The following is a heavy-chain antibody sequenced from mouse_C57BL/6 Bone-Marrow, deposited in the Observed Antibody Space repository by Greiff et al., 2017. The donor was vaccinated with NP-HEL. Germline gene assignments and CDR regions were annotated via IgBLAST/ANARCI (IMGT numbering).Heavy chain of an antibody. Sequence: VQLVESGPGLVKPSQSLFLTCSITGFPITSGYYWIWIRQSPGKPLEWMGYITHSGETFYNPSLHSPISITRETSKNQFFLQLNSVTTEDTAMYYCAGIYYDYTGYFDVWGTGTTVTVSS. CDR3: AGIYYDYTGYFDV. J-gene: IGHJ1*03. V-gene: IGHV12-3*01. D-gene: IGHD2-4*01. CDR1: GFPITSGYY. CDR2: ITHSGET.